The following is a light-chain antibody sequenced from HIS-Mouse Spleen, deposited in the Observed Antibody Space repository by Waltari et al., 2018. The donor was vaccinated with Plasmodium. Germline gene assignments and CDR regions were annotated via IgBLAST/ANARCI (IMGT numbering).Light chain of an antibody. Sequence: SYDLTQPPSVSVSPGHTARITFSGDALPKKYAYWYQQKSGQAPVLVIYEESKRPSGIPERFSGASSGTMATLTISGAQVEDEADYYCYSTDSSGNHRVFGGGTKLTVL. CDR1: ALPKKY. CDR2: EES. V-gene: IGLV3-10*01. CDR3: YSTDSSGNHRV. J-gene: IGLJ3*02.